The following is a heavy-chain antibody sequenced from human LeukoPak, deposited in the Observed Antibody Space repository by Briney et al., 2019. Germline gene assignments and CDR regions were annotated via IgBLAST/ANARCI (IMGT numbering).Heavy chain of an antibody. V-gene: IGHV1-8*01. CDR1: GYTFTSYD. Sequence: ASVKVSCKASGYTFTSYDINWVRQATGQGLEWMGWMNPNSGNTGYAQKFQGRVTMTRNTSISTAYMELSSLRSEDTAVYYCARGVDYYNWFDPWGQGTLVTASS. J-gene: IGHJ5*02. CDR3: ARGVDYYNWFDP. CDR2: MNPNSGNT. D-gene: IGHD5-12*01.